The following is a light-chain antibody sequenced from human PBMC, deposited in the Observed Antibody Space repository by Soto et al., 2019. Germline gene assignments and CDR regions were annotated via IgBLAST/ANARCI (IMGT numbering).Light chain of an antibody. J-gene: IGKJ1*01. CDR1: QGISNY. Sequence: DIQMTQSPSSLSASVGDRVTITCRATQGISNYLAWYQQKPGKVPKLLIYAASTLQSGVPSRFSGSGSGTDFXLXIXXXXXXXXXTYYCQKYDXALGTFGQGT. CDR3: QKYDXALGT. CDR2: AAS. V-gene: IGKV1-27*01.